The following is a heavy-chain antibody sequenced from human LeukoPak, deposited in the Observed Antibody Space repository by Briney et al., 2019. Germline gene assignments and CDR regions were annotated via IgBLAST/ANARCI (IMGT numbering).Heavy chain of an antibody. V-gene: IGHV4-59*01. CDR3: ARSITSSWYGDFQH. CDR2: IYYSGST. CDR1: GGSMSGYF. J-gene: IGHJ1*01. D-gene: IGHD6-13*01. Sequence: SETLSLTCTVSGGSMSGYFWSWIRQPPGKGLEWIGYIYYSGSTNYNPSLKSRVTISVDTSKNQFSLKLSSVTTADTAVYYCARSITSSWYGDFQHWGQGTLVTVSS.